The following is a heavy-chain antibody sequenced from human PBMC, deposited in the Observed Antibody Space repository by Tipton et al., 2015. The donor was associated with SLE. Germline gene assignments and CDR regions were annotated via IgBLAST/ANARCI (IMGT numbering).Heavy chain of an antibody. CDR3: ARVLGSYYGMDV. CDR2: IWYDGSNK. J-gene: IGHJ6*02. CDR1: GFIFSSYG. V-gene: IGHV3-30*19. Sequence: RSLRLSCAASGFIFSSYGMHWVRQAPGKGLEWVAVIWYDGSNKYYADSVKGRFTISRDNSKNTLYLQMNSLRAEDTAVYYCARVLGSYYGMDVWGQGTTVTVSS.